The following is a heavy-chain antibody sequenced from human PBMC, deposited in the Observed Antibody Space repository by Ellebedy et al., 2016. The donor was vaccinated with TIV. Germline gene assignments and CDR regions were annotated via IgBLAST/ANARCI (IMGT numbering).Heavy chain of an antibody. CDR2: IYYNGST. Sequence: SETLSLXCTVSGGSISFYYWSWIRQPPGKGLEWIGYIYYNGSTNYNPSLKSRVTMSVDTSKNQFSLKLSSVTATDTAVYYCARDTFYYDLENFDDWFDPWGPGTLVIVSS. D-gene: IGHD3/OR15-3a*01. V-gene: IGHV4-59*01. CDR1: GGSISFYY. J-gene: IGHJ5*02. CDR3: ARDTFYYDLENFDDWFDP.